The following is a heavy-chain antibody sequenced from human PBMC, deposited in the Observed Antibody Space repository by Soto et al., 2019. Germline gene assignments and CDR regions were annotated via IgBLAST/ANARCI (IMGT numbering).Heavy chain of an antibody. D-gene: IGHD1-20*01. J-gene: IGHJ4*02. CDR3: ARGITGPVY. CDR1: GGSISRGGYY. CDR2: IYYSGSA. Sequence: QVQLQESGPGLVKPSQTLSLTCTVSGGSISRGGYYWSWIRQHPGKGLEWTGYIYYSGSAYYNPSLKTRITIAAGASKNQFSLKLSSVTAADTAVYYCARGITGPVYWCAGTLITVSS. V-gene: IGHV4-31*03.